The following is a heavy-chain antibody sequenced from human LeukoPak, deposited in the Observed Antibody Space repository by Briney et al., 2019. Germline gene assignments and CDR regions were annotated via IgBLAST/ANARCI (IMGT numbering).Heavy chain of an antibody. V-gene: IGHV3-66*01. J-gene: IGHJ4*02. CDR1: GFTVSSNY. CDR2: IYSGGST. Sequence: GGSLRLSCAASGFTVSSNYMTWVRQAPGKGLEWVSVIYSGGSTYYTDSAKGRFTISRDNSKNTLYLQMNRLRAEDTAVYYCARDEPSPDSTDLDYWGQGTLVTVSS. D-gene: IGHD2/OR15-2a*01. CDR3: ARDEPSPDSTDLDY.